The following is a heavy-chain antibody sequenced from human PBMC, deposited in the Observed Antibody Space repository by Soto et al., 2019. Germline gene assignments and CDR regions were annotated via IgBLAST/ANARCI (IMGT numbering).Heavy chain of an antibody. V-gene: IGHV4-31*03. CDR2: IYYSGST. CDR1: GGSISSGGYY. Sequence: SETLSLTCTVSGGSISSGGYYWSWIRQHPGKGLEWIGYIYYSGSTYYNPSLKSRVTISVDTSKNQFSLKLSSVTAADTAVYYCAREAIVVVPAAIANWFDPWGQGTLVTVSS. CDR3: AREAIVVVPAAIANWFDP. J-gene: IGHJ5*02. D-gene: IGHD2-2*01.